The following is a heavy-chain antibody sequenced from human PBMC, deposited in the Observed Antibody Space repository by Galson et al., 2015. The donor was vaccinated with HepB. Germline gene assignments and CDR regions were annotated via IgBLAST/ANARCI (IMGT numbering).Heavy chain of an antibody. D-gene: IGHD2-2*02. CDR2: IWYDGNNK. V-gene: IGHV3-33*01. J-gene: IGHJ6*02. Sequence: SLRLSCAASGFTFSHCGMHWVRQAPGKGLEWVAVIWYDGNNKYYADSVKGRFTISRDNSKNTLFLQMNSLRDEDAAVYYCARELGSRLLYGGMDVWGQGTTVTVSS. CDR1: GFTFSHCG. CDR3: ARELGSRLLYGGMDV.